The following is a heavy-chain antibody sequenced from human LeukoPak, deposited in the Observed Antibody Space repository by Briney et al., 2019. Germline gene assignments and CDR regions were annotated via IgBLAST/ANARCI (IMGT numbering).Heavy chain of an antibody. CDR2: IYYTET. Sequence: SETLSHTCAVYGGSFSGYYWSWIRRSPGKGLEWIGYIYYTETSYNPSLKSRVTISADTSKNQFSLKLYSVTAADTAVYYCATRKLGNDYWGQGTLVTVSS. CDR1: GGSFSGYY. CDR3: ATRKLGNDY. V-gene: IGHV4-59*01. J-gene: IGHJ4*02. D-gene: IGHD7-27*01.